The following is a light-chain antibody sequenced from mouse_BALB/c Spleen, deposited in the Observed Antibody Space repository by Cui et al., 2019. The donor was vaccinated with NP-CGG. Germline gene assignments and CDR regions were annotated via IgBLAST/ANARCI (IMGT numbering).Light chain of an antibody. CDR1: TGVVTTSNY. Sequence: QTGVSQASALTTSPGETVTLTCRSSTGVVTTSNYANWVQEKPDHLFTGLIGGTNNRVPGVPARFSGSLIGDKAALTITGAQTEDEAIYFCALWYSNHWVFGGGTKLTVL. CDR3: ALWYSNHWV. CDR2: GTN. V-gene: IGLV1*01. J-gene: IGLJ1*01.